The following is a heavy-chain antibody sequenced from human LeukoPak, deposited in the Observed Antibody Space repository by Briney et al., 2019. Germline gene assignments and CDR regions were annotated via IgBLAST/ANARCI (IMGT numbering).Heavy chain of an antibody. CDR2: ISSSSSYI. Sequence: GGTLRLSCAAPGFTFSTYGMNWVRQAPGKGLEWVSSISSSSSYIYYADSVKGRFTISRDNAKNSLYLQMNSLRAEDTAVYYCAELGITMIGGVWGKGTTVTISS. J-gene: IGHJ6*04. D-gene: IGHD3-10*02. CDR3: AELGITMIGGV. V-gene: IGHV3-21*01. CDR1: GFTFSTYG.